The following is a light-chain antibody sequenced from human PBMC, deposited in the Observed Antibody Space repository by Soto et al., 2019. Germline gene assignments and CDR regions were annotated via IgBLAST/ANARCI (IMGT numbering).Light chain of an antibody. Sequence: DIQLTQSPSFLSASVGDRVTITCRASQGISSYLAWYQQKPGKAPKLLIYAASTLQSWVPSRFSGSGSGTEFPLTISSLQPEDFATYYCQQLNSYPPGYTFGQGTKLEIK. V-gene: IGKV1-9*01. J-gene: IGKJ2*01. CDR2: AAS. CDR1: QGISSY. CDR3: QQLNSYPPGYT.